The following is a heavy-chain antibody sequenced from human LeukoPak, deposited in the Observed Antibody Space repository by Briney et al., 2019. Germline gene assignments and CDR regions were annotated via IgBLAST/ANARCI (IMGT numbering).Heavy chain of an antibody. D-gene: IGHD2-2*02. Sequence: PGKSLRLSCVASGFTFVNYGFHWVRQAPGKGLEWVSAISDNGGRTSYADSVKGRFTISRDNSKNTLYLQMNSLRAEDTAVYYCAKGKCSSTSCYTPWDYWGQGTLVTVSS. V-gene: IGHV3-23*01. CDR3: AKGKCSSTSCYTPWDY. J-gene: IGHJ4*02. CDR1: GFTFVNYG. CDR2: ISDNGGRT.